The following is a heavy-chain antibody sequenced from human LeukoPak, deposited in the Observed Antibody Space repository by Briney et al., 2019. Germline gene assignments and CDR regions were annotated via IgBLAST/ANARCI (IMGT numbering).Heavy chain of an antibody. CDR2: IKCDGSEK. D-gene: IGHD5-12*01. CDR3: ARWDVDIVATMDFDY. J-gene: IGHJ4*02. CDR1: GFTFSGSW. V-gene: IGHV3-52*01. Sequence: GGSLRLSCAASGFTFSGSWMHWVCQAPDKGLEWVADIKCDGSEKYYVDSVKGRFTISRDNAKNSLYLQMNSLRAEDTAVYYCARWDVDIVATMDFDYWGQGTLVTVSS.